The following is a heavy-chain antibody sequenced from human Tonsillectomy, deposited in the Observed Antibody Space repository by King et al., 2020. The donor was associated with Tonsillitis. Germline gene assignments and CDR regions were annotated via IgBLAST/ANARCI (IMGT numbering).Heavy chain of an antibody. CDR2: ISGRGGWT. V-gene: IGHV3-23*04. J-gene: IGHJ3*02. D-gene: IGHD6-13*01. Sequence: VQLVESGGGLVQPGGSLRLSCAASGFTFSAYAMSWVRQAPGKGLEWVSGISGRGGWTYYTDSVKGRFTISRDNSKNTLYLQMNSLRAEDTAVYYCAKQGDDIVPKYTSTENGFDSWGQGTVVTVSS. CDR3: AKQGDDIVPKYTSTENGFDS. CDR1: GFTFSAYA.